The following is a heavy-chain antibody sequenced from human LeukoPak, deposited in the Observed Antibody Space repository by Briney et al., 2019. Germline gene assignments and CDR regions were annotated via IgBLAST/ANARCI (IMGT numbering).Heavy chain of an antibody. CDR1: GFTFRSYG. V-gene: IGHV3-30*18. CDR3: AKGMTPGYSGYSGLDF. CDR2: ISYGGSNK. J-gene: IGHJ4*02. D-gene: IGHD5-12*01. Sequence: GRSLRLSCAASGFTFRSYGMHWVRQAPGKGLEWVAVISYGGSNKYYADSVKGRFTISRDNSKNTLYLQMNSLRAEDTAVYYCAKGMTPGYSGYSGLDFWGQGTLVTVSS.